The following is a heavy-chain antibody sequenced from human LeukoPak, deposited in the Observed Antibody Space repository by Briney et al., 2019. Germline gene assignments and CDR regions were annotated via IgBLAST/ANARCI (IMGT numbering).Heavy chain of an antibody. D-gene: IGHD3-9*01. CDR2: INPNSGGT. CDR1: GYTFTGYY. CDR3: ARDDYDILTGYHKGLDY. J-gene: IGHJ4*02. Sequence: ASVKVSCKASGYTFTGYYMHWVRQAPGQGLEWMGWINPNSGGTNYAQKFQGRVTMTRDTSISTAYMELSRLRSDDTAVYYCARDDYDILTGYHKGLDYWGQGTLVTVSS. V-gene: IGHV1-2*02.